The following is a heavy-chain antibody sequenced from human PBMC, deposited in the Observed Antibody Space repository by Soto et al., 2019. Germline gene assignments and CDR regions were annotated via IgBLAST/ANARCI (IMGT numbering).Heavy chain of an antibody. J-gene: IGHJ6*02. CDR1: GGTFSSYA. V-gene: IGHV1-69*13. D-gene: IGHD2-8*01. CDR2: IIPIFGTA. Sequence: ASVKVSCKASGGTFSSYAISWVRQAPGQGLEWMGGIIPIFGTANYAQKFQGRVTITADESTSTAYMELSSLRSEDTAVYYCARHYCTNGVCYTMGVSYYYYGMDVWGQGTTVTAP. CDR3: ARHYCTNGVCYTMGVSYYYYGMDV.